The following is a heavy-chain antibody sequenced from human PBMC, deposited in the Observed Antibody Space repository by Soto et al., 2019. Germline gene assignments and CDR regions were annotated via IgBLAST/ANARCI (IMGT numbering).Heavy chain of an antibody. J-gene: IGHJ4*02. D-gene: IGHD3-22*01. V-gene: IGHV4-34*01. CDR2: INHSGST. CDR3: ARSKCYYDSSGYYY. CDR1: GGSFSGYY. Sequence: VYGGSFSGYYWSWIRKPPGKGLEWIGEINHSGSTNYNPSLKSRVTISVDTSKNQFSLKLSSVTAADTAVYYCARSKCYYDSSGYYYWGQGTLVTVSS.